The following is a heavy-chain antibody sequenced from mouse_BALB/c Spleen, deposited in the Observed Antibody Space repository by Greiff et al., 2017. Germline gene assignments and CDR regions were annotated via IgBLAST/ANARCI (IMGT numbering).Heavy chain of an antibody. CDR3: ARSGGNYPYWYFDV. Sequence: VQLKQSGPELVKPGASVKMSCKASGYTFTSYVMHWVKQKPGQGLEWIGYINPYNDGTKYNEKFKGKATLTSDKSSSTAYMELSSLTSEDSAVYYCARSGGNYPYWYFDVWGAGTTVTVSS. D-gene: IGHD2-1*01. CDR2: INPYNDGT. J-gene: IGHJ1*01. V-gene: IGHV1-14*01. CDR1: GYTFTSYV.